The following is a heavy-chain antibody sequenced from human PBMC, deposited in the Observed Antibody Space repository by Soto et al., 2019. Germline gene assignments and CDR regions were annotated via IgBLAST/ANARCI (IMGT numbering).Heavy chain of an antibody. J-gene: IGHJ4*02. Sequence: PSETLSLTCTVSGGSVSSGSYYWSWIRQPPGKGLEWIGYIYYSGSTNYNPSLKSRVTISVDTSKNQFSLKLSSVTAADTAIYYCAKDSPIGVKLAGPTYWGRGTLVTVSS. CDR2: IYYSGST. D-gene: IGHD6-19*01. V-gene: IGHV4-61*01. CDR3: AKDSPIGVKLAGPTY. CDR1: GGSVSSGSYY.